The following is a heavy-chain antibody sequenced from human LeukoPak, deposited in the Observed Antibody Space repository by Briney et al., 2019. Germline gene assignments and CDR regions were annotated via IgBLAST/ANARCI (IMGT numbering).Heavy chain of an antibody. CDR1: GFTLSSYA. CDR3: AKAYSSGWYGYFQH. D-gene: IGHD6-19*01. J-gene: IGHJ1*01. Sequence: GRSLRLSCAASGFTLSSYAMSWVRQAPGKGLEWVSTISGNDDSTYYADSVKGRFTISRDNSKNTLYLQMNSLRAEDTALYYCAKAYSSGWYGYFQHWGQGTLVTVSS. CDR2: ISGNDDST. V-gene: IGHV3-23*01.